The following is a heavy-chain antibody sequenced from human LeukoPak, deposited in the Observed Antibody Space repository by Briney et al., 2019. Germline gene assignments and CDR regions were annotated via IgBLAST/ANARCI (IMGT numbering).Heavy chain of an antibody. J-gene: IGHJ4*02. Sequence: SETLSLTCTVSGGSINISDYCWGWIRQPPGKGLEWIGSMHYSGSTYYNPSLKSRVTISVDTSKNQFSLKVSSVTAADTAVYYCARRGTIDSGRPWNWGQGTLVTVSS. CDR3: ARRGTIDSGRPWN. CDR2: MHYSGST. D-gene: IGHD1-26*01. CDR1: GGSINISDYC. V-gene: IGHV4-39*01.